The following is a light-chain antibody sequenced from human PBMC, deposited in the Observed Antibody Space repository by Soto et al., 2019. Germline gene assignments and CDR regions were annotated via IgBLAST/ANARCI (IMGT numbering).Light chain of an antibody. V-gene: IGLV1-51*01. J-gene: IGLJ1*01. CDR1: SSNIGNNY. CDR3: GTWDSSLSAGV. CDR2: DNS. Sequence: QSVLTQPPSVSAAPGQTVTISFSGSSSNIGNNYVSWYQQLPGTAPKLLIYDNSDRASGIPDRFSGSKSGTSATLGITGLQTGDEADYYCGTWDSSLSAGVFGTGTKLTVL.